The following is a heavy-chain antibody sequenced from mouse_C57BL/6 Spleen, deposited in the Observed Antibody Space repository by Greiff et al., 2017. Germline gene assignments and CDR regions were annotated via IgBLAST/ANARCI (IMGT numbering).Heavy chain of an antibody. V-gene: IGHV5-16*01. CDR2: INYDGSST. Sequence: EVQVVESEGGLVQPGSSLKLSCTASGFTFSDYYMAWVRQVPEKGLEWVANINYDGSSTYYLDSLKSRFIISRDNAKNILYLQMSSLKSEDTATDDCARDTGSWYGDVGGTGTTVTVSS. CDR1: GFTFSDYY. CDR3: ARDTGSWYGDV. J-gene: IGHJ1*03. D-gene: IGHD3-1*01.